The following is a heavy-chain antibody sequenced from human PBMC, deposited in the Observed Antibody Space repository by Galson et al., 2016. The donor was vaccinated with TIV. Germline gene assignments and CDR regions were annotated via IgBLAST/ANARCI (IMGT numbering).Heavy chain of an antibody. D-gene: IGHD3-22*01. CDR1: GFTFSSFA. CDR3: AKMDSSGFDYVRRFDF. J-gene: IGHJ4*02. Sequence: CAASGFTFSSFAMSWVRQAPGKGLEWVSRIGAGGGRTNYADSVKGRFTISRDNPKNTLYLQMSSLRADDTAVYFCAKMDSSGFDYVRRFDFWGQGTLATVSS. V-gene: IGHV3-23*01. CDR2: IGAGGGRT.